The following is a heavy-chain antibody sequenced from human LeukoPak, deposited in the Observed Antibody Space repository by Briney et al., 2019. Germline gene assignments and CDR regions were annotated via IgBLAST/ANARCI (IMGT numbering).Heavy chain of an antibody. D-gene: IGHD3-22*01. CDR2: IYYSAST. CDR1: GGSISSYS. J-gene: IGHJ4*02. CDR3: ARESTTYYDDSSAYYTPYYFDY. V-gene: IGHV4-59*01. Sequence: SETLSLTCTQPGGSISSYSRSCIPQPPRKGLEWIGQIYYSASTKYNPYLKSRVTMSLDTPKNHLSLKLSSVTAADTAVYYCARESTTYYDDSSAYYTPYYFDYWGQGTLVTVSS.